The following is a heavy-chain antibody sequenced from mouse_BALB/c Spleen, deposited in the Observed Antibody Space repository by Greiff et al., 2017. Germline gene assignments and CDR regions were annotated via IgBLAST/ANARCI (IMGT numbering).Heavy chain of an antibody. CDR3: ARRFYYYGSSYDFYAMDY. CDR1: GFTFSSYG. J-gene: IGHJ4*01. CDR2: INSNGGST. V-gene: IGHV5-6-3*01. D-gene: IGHD1-1*01. Sequence: EVKLMESGGGLVQPGGSLKLSCAASGFTFSSYGMSWVRQTPDKRLELVATINSNGGSTYYPDSVKGRFTISRDNAKNTLYLQMSSLKSEDTAMYYCARRFYYYGSSYDFYAMDYWGQGTSVTVSS.